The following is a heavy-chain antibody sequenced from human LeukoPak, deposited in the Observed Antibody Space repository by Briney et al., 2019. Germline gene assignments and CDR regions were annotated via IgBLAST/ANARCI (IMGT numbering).Heavy chain of an antibody. D-gene: IGHD6-19*01. V-gene: IGHV3-23*01. CDR1: RFTFSSYA. CDR3: AKDPNTQPGIAVAGIDY. Sequence: PGGSLRLSCAASRFTFSSYAMSWVRQAPGKGLEWVSAISGSGGSTYYADSVKGRFTISRDNSKNTLYLQMNSLRAEDTAVYYCAKDPNTQPGIAVAGIDYWGQGTLVTVSS. J-gene: IGHJ4*02. CDR2: ISGSGGST.